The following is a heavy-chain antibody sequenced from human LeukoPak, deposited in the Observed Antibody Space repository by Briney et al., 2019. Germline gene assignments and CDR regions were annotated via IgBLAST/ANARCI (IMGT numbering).Heavy chain of an antibody. J-gene: IGHJ3*02. CDR1: CGSISSSNW. CDR3: ARGDHFAPGAFDI. V-gene: IGHV4-4*02. D-gene: IGHD1-14*01. CDR2: IYHRGSS. Sequence: SGTLSLTCAVSCGSISSSNWWSWVRQPPGKGLEWIGGIYHRGSSNYNPSLKSRVTISMDKSKNHFSLNLTSMAAADTAVYYCARGDHFAPGAFDIWGQGTVVTVSS.